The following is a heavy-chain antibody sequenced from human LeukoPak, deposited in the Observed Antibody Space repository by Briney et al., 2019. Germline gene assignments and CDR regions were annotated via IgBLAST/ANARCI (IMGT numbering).Heavy chain of an antibody. CDR1: GFTFSDYY. CDR3: ARVRGGNFDF. Sequence: GGSLSLSCAASGFTFSDYYMSWIRQAPGKGLEWVSYISGRNYITYADSVKGRFTISRDNAKNSLFVQMNSLRAEDTAVYYSARVRGGNFDFWGQGTLVTVSS. J-gene: IGHJ4*02. V-gene: IGHV3-11*05. D-gene: IGHD3-10*01. CDR2: ISGRNYI.